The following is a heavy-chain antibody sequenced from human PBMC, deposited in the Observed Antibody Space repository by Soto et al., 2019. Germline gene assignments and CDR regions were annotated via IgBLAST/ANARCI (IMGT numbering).Heavy chain of an antibody. Sequence: QVQLGESGGGVVQPGRSLRLSCAASGYTFSSYGMHWVRQAPGKGLEWVAVIWYDGSNKYYADSVKGRFTISRDNSKNTLYQQMNSLRAEDTAVYYCARDQRSRRVRFWGGMDVWGQGTTVTVSS. CDR1: GYTFSSYG. D-gene: IGHD3-3*01. CDR3: ARDQRSRRVRFWGGMDV. V-gene: IGHV3-33*01. CDR2: IWYDGSNK. J-gene: IGHJ6*02.